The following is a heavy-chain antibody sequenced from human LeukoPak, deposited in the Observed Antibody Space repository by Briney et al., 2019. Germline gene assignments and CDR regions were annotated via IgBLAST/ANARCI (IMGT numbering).Heavy chain of an antibody. J-gene: IGHJ4*02. Sequence: GGSLRLSCAASGLTFSDYAMSWVRQAPGKGLEWVSVISGSGDSSYSADSVKGRFTISRDNSKNTLYLQMNSLRAEDTAIYYCAKEGGWKYCSGGSCPFDYWGQGTLVTVSS. CDR1: GLTFSDYA. D-gene: IGHD2-15*01. CDR3: AKEGGWKYCSGGSCPFDY. CDR2: ISGSGDSS. V-gene: IGHV3-23*01.